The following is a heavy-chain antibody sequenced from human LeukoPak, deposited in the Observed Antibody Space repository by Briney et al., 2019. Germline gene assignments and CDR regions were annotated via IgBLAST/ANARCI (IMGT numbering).Heavy chain of an antibody. V-gene: IGHV4-4*07. Sequence: SETLSLTCTVSGGSISSYYWSWIRQPAGEGLEWIGRIYTSGSTNYNPSLKSRVTMSVDTSKNQFSLKLSSVTAADTALYYCARVVYCTNGICYSRWYFDLWGRGTLVTVSS. CDR3: ARVVYCTNGICYSRWYFDL. D-gene: IGHD2-8*01. J-gene: IGHJ2*01. CDR1: GGSISSYY. CDR2: IYTSGST.